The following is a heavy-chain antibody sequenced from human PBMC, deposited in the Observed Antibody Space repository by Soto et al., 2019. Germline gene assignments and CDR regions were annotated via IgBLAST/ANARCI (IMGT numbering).Heavy chain of an antibody. V-gene: IGHV1-69*13. J-gene: IGHJ6*02. CDR1: GGTFSSYA. CDR2: IIPIFGTA. Sequence: SVKVSCKASGGTFSSYAISWVQQAPGQGLEWMGGIIPIFGTANYAQKFQGRVTITADESTSTAYMELSSLRSEDTAVYYCARDLDIVVVPAANDYYYYGMDVWGQGTTVTVSS. D-gene: IGHD2-2*03. CDR3: ARDLDIVVVPAANDYYYYGMDV.